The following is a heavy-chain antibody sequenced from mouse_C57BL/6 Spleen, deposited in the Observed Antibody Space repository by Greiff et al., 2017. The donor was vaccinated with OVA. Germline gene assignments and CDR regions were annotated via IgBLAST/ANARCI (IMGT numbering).Heavy chain of an antibody. J-gene: IGHJ1*03. Sequence: VQLQQSGPGLVKPSQSLSLTCSVPGYSITSGYYWNWIRQFPGNKLEWMGYISYDGSNNYNPSLKNRISITRDTSKNQFFLKLNSVTTEDTATYYCARDGAYYSNWYFDVWGTGTTVTVSS. CDR2: ISYDGSN. CDR1: GYSITSGYY. D-gene: IGHD2-5*01. V-gene: IGHV3-6*01. CDR3: ARDGAYYSNWYFDV.